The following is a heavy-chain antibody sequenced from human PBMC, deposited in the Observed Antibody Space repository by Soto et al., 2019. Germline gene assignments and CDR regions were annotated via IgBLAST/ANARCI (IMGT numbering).Heavy chain of an antibody. D-gene: IGHD2-15*01. J-gene: IGHJ4*02. CDR1: GFTFRSSW. CDR2: IKDDGSET. Sequence: PGGSLRLSCAASGFTFRSSWMSWVRLPPGNGLGWVANIKDDGSETCYVDSVKGGFTISRDNAKNSRYLQMNSLRGEVAAAYYGVHCYGARRWDEGSEYWGRANVVTVSS. CDR3: VHCYGARRWDEGSEY. V-gene: IGHV3-7*01.